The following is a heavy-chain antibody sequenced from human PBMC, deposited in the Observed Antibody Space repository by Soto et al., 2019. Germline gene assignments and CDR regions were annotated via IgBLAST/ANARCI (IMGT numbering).Heavy chain of an antibody. V-gene: IGHV3-30*18. CDR2: ISYDGSNK. CDR3: AKRPGDY. CDR1: GFTFSSYG. J-gene: IGHJ4*02. Sequence: QVQLVESGGGVVQPGRSLRLSCAASGFTFSSYGMHWVRQAPGKGLEWVAVISYDGSNKYYADSVKGRFTISRDNSKNTLYLPMNSLRAEDTAVYYCAKRPGDYWGQGTLVTVSS.